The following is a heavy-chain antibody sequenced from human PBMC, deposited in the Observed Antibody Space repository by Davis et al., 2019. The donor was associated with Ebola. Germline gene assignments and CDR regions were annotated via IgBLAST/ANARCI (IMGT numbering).Heavy chain of an antibody. D-gene: IGHD6-6*01. CDR3: ARDGYSSSSQNWFDA. V-gene: IGHV1-18*01. Sequence: ASVKASCKVSGYAFSNYGISWVRQAPGQGLEWMGWISGYDGHTNYAQKFQGRVTVTTDTSTSTAYMELRSLRSDDTAVYYCARDGYSSSSQNWFDAWGQGTLVTVSS. J-gene: IGHJ5*02. CDR1: GYAFSNYG. CDR2: ISGYDGHT.